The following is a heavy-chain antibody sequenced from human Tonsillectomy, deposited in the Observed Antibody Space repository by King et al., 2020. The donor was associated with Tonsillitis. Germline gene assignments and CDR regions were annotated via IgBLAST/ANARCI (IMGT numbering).Heavy chain of an antibody. V-gene: IGHV1-2*02. CDR3: ARASQDYGDYRGGVDY. Sequence: VQLVESGAEVKKPGASVKVSCKASGYTFTGYYMHWVRQAPGQGLEWMGWINPNSGGTNYAQKFQGRVTMTRDTSISTAYMELSRLRSDDTAVYYCARASQDYGDYRGGVDYWGQGTLVTVSS. CDR2: INPNSGGT. CDR1: GYTFTGYY. J-gene: IGHJ4*02. D-gene: IGHD4-17*01.